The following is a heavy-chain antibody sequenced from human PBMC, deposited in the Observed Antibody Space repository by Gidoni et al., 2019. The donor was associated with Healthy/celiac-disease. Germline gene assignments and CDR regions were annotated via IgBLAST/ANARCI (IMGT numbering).Heavy chain of an antibody. CDR3: LCGDCYYDAFDI. D-gene: IGHD2-21*02. V-gene: IGHV3-64*01. CDR2: ISSNGGST. Sequence: EVQLVESGGGLVQPGVSRRLSCAASGFTFSSYAMHWVRQAPGKGLEYVSAISSNGGSTYYANSVKGRFTISRDNSKNTLYLQMGSLRAEDMAVYYCLCGDCYYDAFDIWGQGTMVTVSS. CDR1: GFTFSSYA. J-gene: IGHJ3*02.